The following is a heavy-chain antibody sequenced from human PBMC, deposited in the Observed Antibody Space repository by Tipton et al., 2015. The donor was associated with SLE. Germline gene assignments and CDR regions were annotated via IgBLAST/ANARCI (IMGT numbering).Heavy chain of an antibody. J-gene: IGHJ6*02. Sequence: PSLTCTVSGGSISSGSYYWSWIRQPAGKGLEWIGYIYTSGTTNYNPSLKSRVTISVDTSKNQFSLRLSSVTAADTAVYYCARDFPESSSWPPTDYGMDVWGQGTTVTVSS. CDR2: IYTSGTT. CDR3: ARDFPESSSWPPTDYGMDV. D-gene: IGHD6-13*01. CDR1: GGSISSGSYY. V-gene: IGHV4-61*09.